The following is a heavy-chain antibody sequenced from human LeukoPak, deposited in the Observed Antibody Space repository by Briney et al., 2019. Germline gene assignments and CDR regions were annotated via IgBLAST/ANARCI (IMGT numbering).Heavy chain of an antibody. J-gene: IGHJ4*02. V-gene: IGHV3-23*01. CDR3: AKGRPYGDYVSDFDY. D-gene: IGHD4-17*01. CDR1: GFTFNSYV. CDR2: ISTRGGST. Sequence: PGGSQRLSCAASGFTFNSYVMSWVRQTPGKGLEWVSYISTRGGSTYYADSVKGRFTISRDNSKNTLNLQMNSLRAEDTAVYYCAKGRPYGDYVSDFDYWGQGALVTVSS.